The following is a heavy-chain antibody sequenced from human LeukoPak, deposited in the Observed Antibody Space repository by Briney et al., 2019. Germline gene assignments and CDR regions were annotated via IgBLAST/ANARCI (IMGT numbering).Heavy chain of an antibody. CDR1: GGSNSGNY. Sequence: SETLSLTCAVSGGSNSGNYWSWIRQPPGKGLEWIGYIYYIGSTNYNPSLKSRVTMSVDTSKNQFSLKLNSVTAADTAVHYCARENYYGMEVWGQGTTVIVSS. V-gene: IGHV4-59*01. CDR2: IYYIGST. J-gene: IGHJ6*02. CDR3: ARENYYGMEV.